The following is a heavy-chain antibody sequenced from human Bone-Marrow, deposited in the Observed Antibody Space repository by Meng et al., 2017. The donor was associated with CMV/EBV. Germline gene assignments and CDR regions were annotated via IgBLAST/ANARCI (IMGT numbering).Heavy chain of an antibody. V-gene: IGHV3-23*01. Sequence: GESLKISCAASGFIFNKYAVAWVRQAPGKGLEWVSSVSGSEGSIYYADSAKGRFTISRDNSKKTLYLEMSSLRVDDTAVYYCAKGGDTSIVTRWFDSWGQGTLVTVSS. CDR1: GFIFNKYA. CDR3: AKGGDTSIVTRWFDS. D-gene: IGHD5-18*01. J-gene: IGHJ5*01. CDR2: VSGSEGSI.